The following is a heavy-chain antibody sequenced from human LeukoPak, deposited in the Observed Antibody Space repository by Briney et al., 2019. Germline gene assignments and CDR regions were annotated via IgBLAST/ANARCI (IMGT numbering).Heavy chain of an antibody. Sequence: GGSLRLSCAASGFTFSSYGMHWVRQAPGKGLEWVAFIRYDGSNKYYADSVKGRFTISRDNSKNTLYLQMNSLRAEDTAVYYCASSYSGSYYGFDYWGQEPWSPSPQ. J-gene: IGHJ4*01. CDR2: IRYDGSNK. CDR1: GFTFSSYG. V-gene: IGHV3-30*02. CDR3: ASSYSGSYYGFDY. D-gene: IGHD1-26*01.